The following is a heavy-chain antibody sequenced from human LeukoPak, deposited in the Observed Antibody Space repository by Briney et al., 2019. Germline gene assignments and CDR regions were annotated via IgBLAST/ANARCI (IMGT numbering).Heavy chain of an antibody. V-gene: IGHV3-48*04. Sequence: GGSLRLSCAASGFTFSSYSMNWVRQAPGEGLEWVSYISSSSSTIYYADSVKGRFTISRDNAKNSLYLQMNSLRAEDTAVYYCARDLAYYDSSGYYYPGGDYWGQGTLVTVSS. CDR1: GFTFSSYS. CDR2: ISSSSSTI. D-gene: IGHD3-22*01. CDR3: ARDLAYYDSSGYYYPGGDY. J-gene: IGHJ4*02.